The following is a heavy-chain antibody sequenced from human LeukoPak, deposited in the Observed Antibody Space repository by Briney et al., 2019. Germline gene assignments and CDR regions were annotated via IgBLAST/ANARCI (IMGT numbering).Heavy chain of an antibody. CDR1: GYTFTSYA. CDR3: AGSRDGDDAFDI. J-gene: IGHJ3*02. Sequence: GASVKVSCKASGYTFTSYAISWVRQAPGQGLEWMGGIIPIFGTANYAQKFQGRVTITADESTSTAYMELSSLRSEDTAVYYCAGSRDGDDAFDIWGQGTMVTVSS. D-gene: IGHD5-24*01. V-gene: IGHV1-69*13. CDR2: IIPIFGTA.